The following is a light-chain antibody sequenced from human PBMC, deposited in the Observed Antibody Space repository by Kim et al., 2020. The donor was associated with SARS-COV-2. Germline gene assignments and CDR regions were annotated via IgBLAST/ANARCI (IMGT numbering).Light chain of an antibody. CDR2: LAS. CDR3: PDYRRFLYT. Sequence: DNQMTQSPSILSASVGDRVTITCRASGSIGTWLAWYQEKPGRAPSLLIYLASTLESGVPSRFSGSGSGTEFSLSITTLQTDDFATYYSPDYRRFLYT. V-gene: IGKV1-5*03. J-gene: IGKJ2*01. CDR1: GSIGTW.